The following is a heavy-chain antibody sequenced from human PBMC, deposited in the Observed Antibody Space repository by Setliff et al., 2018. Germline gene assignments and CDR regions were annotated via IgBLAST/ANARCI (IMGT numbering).Heavy chain of an antibody. D-gene: IGHD2-15*01. CDR1: GFRDSNNA. CDR2: ISYDGTIT. CDR3: ASSSGGNYEAYFDY. V-gene: IGHV3-30*04. J-gene: IGHJ4*02. Sequence: GGSLRLSCAASGFRDSNNADHGVRKKPGKGVEWVAVISYDGTITHYVDSVKGRFSISRDNSQNTLYLQMNSLSPEDTALYYCASSSGGNYEAYFDYWGQGTLVTVSS.